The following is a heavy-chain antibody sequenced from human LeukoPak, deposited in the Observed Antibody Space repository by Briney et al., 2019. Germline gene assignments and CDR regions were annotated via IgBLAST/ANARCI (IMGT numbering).Heavy chain of an antibody. J-gene: IGHJ5*02. D-gene: IGHD6-13*01. CDR2: IYNSGTT. V-gene: IGHV4-38-2*01. CDR3: ARGYLSSWYFNWFDP. CDR1: GGSFSGYY. Sequence: SETLSLTCAVYGGSFSGYYWGWIRQSPGKGLEWIGSIYNSGTTYYNPSLKSRVTISLDTSKNQFSLKLSSVTAADSALYYCARGYLSSWYFNWFDPWGQGTLVTVSS.